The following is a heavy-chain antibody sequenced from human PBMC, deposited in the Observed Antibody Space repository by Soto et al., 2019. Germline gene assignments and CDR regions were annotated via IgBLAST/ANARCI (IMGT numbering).Heavy chain of an antibody. V-gene: IGHV3-13*01. CDR1: GFTFSSHD. Sequence: EVQLVESGGGLVQPGGSLRLSCAASGFTFSSHDMHWVRQVTGKGVEWVSGIDSAGDAKYPASVKGRFTISRENAKNSLYLQMNSLRAEEMAMYYCTRGGIWGVSWNWFDTWGQGTLVTVSS. CDR3: TRGGIWGVSWNWFDT. J-gene: IGHJ5*02. D-gene: IGHD3-10*01. CDR2: IDSAGDA.